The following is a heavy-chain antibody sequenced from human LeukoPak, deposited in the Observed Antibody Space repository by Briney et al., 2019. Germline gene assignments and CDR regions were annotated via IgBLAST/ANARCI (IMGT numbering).Heavy chain of an antibody. J-gene: IGHJ4*01. V-gene: IGHV4-59*08. D-gene: IGHD4-17*01. CDR3: ARAPGTTFDY. Sequence: SETLSLTCTVSGGSISSYYWSWIRQPPGKGLEWIGYIYYTGSTNYNPSLKSRVTISVDTSKNQFSLKLTSVTAADTAVYYCARAPGTTFDYWGHGNMVTVSS. CDR2: IYYTGST. CDR1: GGSISSYY.